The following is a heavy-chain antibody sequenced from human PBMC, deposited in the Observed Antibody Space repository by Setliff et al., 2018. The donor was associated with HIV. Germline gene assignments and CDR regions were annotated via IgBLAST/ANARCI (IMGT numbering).Heavy chain of an antibody. J-gene: IGHJ6*03. Sequence: ASVMVSCKASGYTFTSYGTSWVRQAPGQGLEWMGWISAYNGNTNYAQKLQGRVTMTTDTSTSTAYMELRSLRSDDTAVYYCARDELGYDFWSGYYYYYYMDVWGKGTTVTVSS. CDR1: GYTFTSYG. V-gene: IGHV1-18*01. D-gene: IGHD3-3*01. CDR2: ISAYNGNT. CDR3: ARDELGYDFWSGYYYYYYMDV.